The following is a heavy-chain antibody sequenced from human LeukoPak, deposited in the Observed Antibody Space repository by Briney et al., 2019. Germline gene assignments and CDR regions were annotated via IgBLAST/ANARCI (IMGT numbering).Heavy chain of an antibody. CDR3: ARGWDHDSGGRPTAYVY. CDR2: IIPIFGTA. D-gene: IGHD3-22*01. J-gene: IGHJ4*02. CDR1: GGTFSSYA. V-gene: IGHV1-69*13. Sequence: SVKVSCKASGGTFSSYAINWVRQAPGQGLEWMGGIIPIFGTANYAQKFQGRVTITADESTSTAYMEVSSLRSEDTAVYYCARGWDHDSGGRPTAYVYWGQGTLVTVSS.